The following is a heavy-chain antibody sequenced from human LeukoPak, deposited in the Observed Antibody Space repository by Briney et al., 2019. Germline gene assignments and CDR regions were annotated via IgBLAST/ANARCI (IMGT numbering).Heavy chain of an antibody. CDR1: GYTFTGYY. J-gene: IGHJ4*02. D-gene: IGHD5-12*01. CDR3: AREGGYSGYDEFDY. V-gene: IGHV1-2*02. Sequence: ASVKVSCKASGYTFTGYYMHWVRQAPGQGLEWMGWINPNSGGTNYAQKFQGRVTMTRDTSISTAYMELSRLRSDDTAVYYCAREGGYSGYDEFDYWGQGTLVTASS. CDR2: INPNSGGT.